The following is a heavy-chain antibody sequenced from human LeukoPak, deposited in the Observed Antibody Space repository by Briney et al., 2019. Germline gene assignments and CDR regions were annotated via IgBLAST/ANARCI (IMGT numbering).Heavy chain of an antibody. CDR2: ISWDSGTI. J-gene: IGHJ4*02. Sequence: GGSLRLSCAASGFTFDDYAMHWVRQAPGKGLEWVSGISWDSGTIGYADSVKGRFTISKDNAKNSLYLQMNSLRAEDTALYYCAKGSGLVIKGYYFDYWGQGILVTVSS. D-gene: IGHD3/OR15-3a*01. CDR3: AKGSGLVIKGYYFDY. CDR1: GFTFDDYA. V-gene: IGHV3-9*01.